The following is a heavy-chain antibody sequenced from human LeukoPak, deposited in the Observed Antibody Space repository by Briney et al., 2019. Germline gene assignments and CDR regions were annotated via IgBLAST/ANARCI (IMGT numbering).Heavy chain of an antibody. CDR1: GGSFSGYY. CDR3: ARGKPSYGSGTFYRPLEPDYLDV. CDR2: VDQSRST. J-gene: IGHJ6*03. Sequence: SETLSLTCALYGGSFSGYYWSWIRQPPGKGLEWIGSVDQSRSTYYNPSLKSRVTISLDTSKNQFSLKLSSVTAADTAVYYCARGKPSYGSGTFYRPLEPDYLDVWGKGTTVTVSS. D-gene: IGHD3-10*01. V-gene: IGHV4-34*01.